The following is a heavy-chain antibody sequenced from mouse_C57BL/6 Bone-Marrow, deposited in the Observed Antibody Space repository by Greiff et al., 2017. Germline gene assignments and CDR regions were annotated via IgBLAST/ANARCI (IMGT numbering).Heavy chain of an antibody. CDR2: INPNNGGT. D-gene: IGHD1-1*01. V-gene: IGHV1-26*01. CDR1: GYTFTDYY. Sequence: EVQLQQSGPELVKPGASVKISCKASGYTFTDYYMNWVKQSHGKSLEWIGDINPNNGGTSYNQKFKGKATLTVDKSSSTAYMELRSLTSEDSAVYYCARCGSIFDYWGQGTTLTVSS. J-gene: IGHJ2*01. CDR3: ARCGSIFDY.